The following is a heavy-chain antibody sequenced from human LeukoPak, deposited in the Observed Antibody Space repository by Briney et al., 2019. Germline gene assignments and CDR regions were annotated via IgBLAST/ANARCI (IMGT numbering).Heavy chain of an antibody. V-gene: IGHV1-69*13. D-gene: IGHD6-25*01. CDR2: IIPIFGTA. CDR3: ARERLDAFDI. Sequence: ASVKVSCKASGGTFSSYVIGWVRQAPGQGLEWMGGIIPIFGTANYAQKFQGRVTIIADESTSTVYMELSSLRSEDTAVYYCARERLDAFDIWGQGTMVTVSS. J-gene: IGHJ3*02. CDR1: GGTFSSYV.